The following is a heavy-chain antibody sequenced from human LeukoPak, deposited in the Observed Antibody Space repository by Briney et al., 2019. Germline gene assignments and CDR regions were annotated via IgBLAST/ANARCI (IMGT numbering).Heavy chain of an antibody. CDR2: FDPENGDT. J-gene: IGHJ5*02. V-gene: IGHV1-24*01. D-gene: IGHD5-24*01. CDR3: ARAVEMATILDNWFDP. CDR1: GYTLTELS. Sequence: ASVKVSCKVSGYTLTELSIHWVRQAPGKGLEWMGGFDPENGDTIYAQKFQGRVTITADESTSTAYMELSSLRSEDTAVYYCARAVEMATILDNWFDPWGQGTLVTVSS.